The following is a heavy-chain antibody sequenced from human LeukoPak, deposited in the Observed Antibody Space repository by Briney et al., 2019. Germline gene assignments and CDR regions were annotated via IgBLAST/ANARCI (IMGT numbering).Heavy chain of an antibody. Sequence: GASVKVSCKAPGYTFSNYAMHWVRQAPGQRLEWMGWINAGNGNTRYSQEFKGRVTITRDTSASTVYMELSSLRSEDMAVYFCARSLGMGATLDYWGRGTLVTVSS. CDR3: ARSLGMGATLDY. V-gene: IGHV1-3*03. D-gene: IGHD1-26*01. CDR2: INAGNGNT. J-gene: IGHJ4*02. CDR1: GYTFSNYA.